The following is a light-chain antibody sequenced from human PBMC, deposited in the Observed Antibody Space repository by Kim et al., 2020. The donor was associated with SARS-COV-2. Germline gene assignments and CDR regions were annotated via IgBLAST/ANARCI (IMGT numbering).Light chain of an antibody. CDR2: RDN. CDR1: NIGSRN. J-gene: IGLJ3*02. CDR3: QVWDDITVV. Sequence: SYELTQPLSVSVALGQTAKITCGGNNIGSRNVHWYQQKAGQAPVLVIYRDNNRPSGIPERFSGSNSGNTATLTISRAQAGDEAVFYCQVWDDITVVFGGG. V-gene: IGLV3-9*01.